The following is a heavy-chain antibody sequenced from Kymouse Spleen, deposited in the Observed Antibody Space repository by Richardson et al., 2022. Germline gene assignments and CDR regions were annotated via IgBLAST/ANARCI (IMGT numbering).Heavy chain of an antibody. V-gene: IGHV3-11*01. J-gene: IGHJ6*02. CDR2: ISSSGSTI. CDR3: ARDGYSNYTYYYGSGSYDYYYGMDV. D-gene: IGHD3-10*01. CDR1: GFTFSDYY. Sequence: QVQLVESGGGLVKPGGSLRLSCAASGFTFSDYYMSWIRQAPGKGLEWVSYISSSGSTIYYADSVKGRFTISRDNAKNSLYLQMNSLRAEDTAVYYCARDGYSNYTYYYGSGSYDYYYGMDVWGQGTTVTVSS.